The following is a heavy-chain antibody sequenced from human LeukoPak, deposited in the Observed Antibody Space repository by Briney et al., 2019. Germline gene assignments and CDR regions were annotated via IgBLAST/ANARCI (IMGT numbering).Heavy chain of an antibody. CDR1: GGTFSSYA. Sequence: ASVEVSCKASGGTFSSYAISWVRQAPGQGLEWVGRIIPILGIANYAQKFQGRVTITADKSTSTAYMELSSLRSEDTAVYYCARKNRPGIAAAGSDWGQGTLVTVSS. J-gene: IGHJ4*02. D-gene: IGHD6-13*01. CDR3: ARKNRPGIAAAGSD. V-gene: IGHV1-69*04. CDR2: IIPILGIA.